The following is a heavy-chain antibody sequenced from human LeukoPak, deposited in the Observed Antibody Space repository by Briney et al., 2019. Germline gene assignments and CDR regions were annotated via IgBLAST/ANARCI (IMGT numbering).Heavy chain of an antibody. J-gene: IGHJ4*02. CDR1: GFTFSSYS. CDR2: ISSSSSTI. D-gene: IGHD1-1*01. CDR3: ASGAMTNWYYFDY. Sequence: PGGSLRLSCAASGFTFSSYSMNWVRQAPGKGLEWVSYISSSSSTIYYADSVKGRFTISRDNAKNSLYLQMNSLRDEDTAVYYCASGAMTNWYYFDYWGQGTLVTVSS. V-gene: IGHV3-48*02.